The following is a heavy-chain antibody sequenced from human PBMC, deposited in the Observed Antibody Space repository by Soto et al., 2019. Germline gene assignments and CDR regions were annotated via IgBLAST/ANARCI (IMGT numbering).Heavy chain of an antibody. CDR1: GGSFSGYY. Sequence: QVQLQQWGAGLLKPSETLSLTCAVYGGSFSGYYWTWIRQPPGTGLEWIGEINHSGSTNYNPSLKRRATISVDTSKIPFSLKLTSVTAADTAVYYCARDKITGLFDYWGQGTLVTVSS. V-gene: IGHV4-34*01. J-gene: IGHJ4*02. D-gene: IGHD2-8*02. CDR2: INHSGST. CDR3: ARDKITGLFDY.